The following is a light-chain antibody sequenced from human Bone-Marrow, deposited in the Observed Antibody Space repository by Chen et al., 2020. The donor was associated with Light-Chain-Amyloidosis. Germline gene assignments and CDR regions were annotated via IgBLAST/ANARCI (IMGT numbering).Light chain of an antibody. CDR1: SSNIGKNF. CDR2: DND. CDR3: GTWDNRLCAVI. V-gene: IGLV1-51*01. Sequence: QSVLTQPPSVSAAPGQKVTISCSGSSSNIGKNFVTWYRQVPGAAPKVVIFDNDQRPSGIPDRCSGSKSAASATLGITGLQTGDEADYYCGTWDNRLCAVIFGGGTRVTFL. J-gene: IGLJ6*01.